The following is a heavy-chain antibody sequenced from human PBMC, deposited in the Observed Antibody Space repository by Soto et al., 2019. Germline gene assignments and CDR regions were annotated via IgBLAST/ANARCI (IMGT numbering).Heavy chain of an antibody. J-gene: IGHJ2*01. CDR2: ISYDGSNK. CDR3: AKTVGSSWIHWYFDL. V-gene: IGHV3-30*18. Sequence: QVQLVESGGGVVQPGRSLRLSCAASGFTFSSYGMHWVRQAPGKGLEWVAVISYDGSNKYYADSVKGRFTISRDNSKNTLYLQMNSLRAEDTAVYYCAKTVGSSWIHWYFDLWGRGTLVTVSS. D-gene: IGHD6-13*01. CDR1: GFTFSSYG.